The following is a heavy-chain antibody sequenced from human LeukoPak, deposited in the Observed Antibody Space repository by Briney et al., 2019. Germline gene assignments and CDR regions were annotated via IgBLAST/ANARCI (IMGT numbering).Heavy chain of an antibody. CDR1: DTP. Sequence: ASVKVPARLLDTPWVRQAPGQGLEWMGWITPNSGDTKYAQKFQGRVTMTRDTSISTAYMELTRLSSDDTAVYYCARGGLRVMVYRLYYMDVWGKGTTVTVSS. V-gene: IGHV1-2*02. J-gene: IGHJ6*03. D-gene: IGHD2-8*01. CDR2: ITPNSGDT. CDR3: ARGGLRVMVYRLYYMDV.